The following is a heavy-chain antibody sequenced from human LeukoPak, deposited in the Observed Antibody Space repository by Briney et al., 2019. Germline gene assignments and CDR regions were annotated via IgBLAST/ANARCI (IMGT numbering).Heavy chain of an antibody. CDR1: GFTFTSSA. CDR2: IFVDSGNT. D-gene: IGHD3-22*01. V-gene: IGHV1-58*02. CDR3: AAPGYYDSSGYSI. Sequence: TSVKVSCKASGFTFTSSAMQWVRQARGQSLEWIGWIFVDSGNTNYAQKFQERVTITRDMSKSTAYMELSSLRSEDTAVYYCAAPGYYDSSGYSIWGQGTLVTVSS. J-gene: IGHJ4*02.